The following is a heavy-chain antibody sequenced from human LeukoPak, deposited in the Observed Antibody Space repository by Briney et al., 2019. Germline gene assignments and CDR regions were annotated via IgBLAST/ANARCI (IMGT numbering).Heavy chain of an antibody. V-gene: IGHV4-34*01. CDR3: ARGYCSGGSCGAGEYFQH. CDR1: GGSFSGYY. D-gene: IGHD2-15*01. J-gene: IGHJ1*01. CDR2: INHSGST. Sequence: SETLSLTCAVYGGSFSGYYWSWIRQPPGKGLEWIGEINHSGSTNYNPSLKSRVTISVDTSKNQFSLKLSSVTAADTAVYYCARGYCSGGSCGAGEYFQHWGQGTLVTASS.